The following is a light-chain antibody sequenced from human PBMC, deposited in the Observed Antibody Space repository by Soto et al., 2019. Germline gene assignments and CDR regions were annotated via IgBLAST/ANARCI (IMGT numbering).Light chain of an antibody. Sequence: QPVLTQPPSASGSPGQSVTISCTGTSSDVGGYGYVSWYQQHPGKAPKLMIFEVTKRASGVPGRFSGSKSGNTAFLTVSGLQAEDEADYFCSSYAGVNIDVVFGGGTKVTVL. CDR2: EVT. J-gene: IGLJ2*01. CDR3: SSYAGVNIDVV. V-gene: IGLV2-8*01. CDR1: SSDVGGYGY.